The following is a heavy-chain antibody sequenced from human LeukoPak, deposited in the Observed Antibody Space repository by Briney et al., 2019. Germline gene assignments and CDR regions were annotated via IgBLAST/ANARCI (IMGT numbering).Heavy chain of an antibody. CDR1: GYTLTGYY. J-gene: IGHJ5*02. CDR3: ARHVGQAAWFGP. CDR2: INPNSGDT. Sequence: ASVKGSCKASGYTLTGYYIHWVRQAPGQGLEWMGWINPNSGDTNYAQKFQGRVTMTGDTSITTAFMELSRLRSDDTAVYYCARHVGQAAWFGPWGQGTLVTVSS. V-gene: IGHV1-2*02.